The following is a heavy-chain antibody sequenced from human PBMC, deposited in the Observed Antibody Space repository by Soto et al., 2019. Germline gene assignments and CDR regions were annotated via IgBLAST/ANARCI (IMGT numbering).Heavy chain of an antibody. Sequence: LALTCSVSGGSISGSYWSWIRQSPGKGLEWLGYVYYTGSTNYSPSLRSRVSISVDTSKNEFSLRLSSVTAADTAVYFCARSVAVPGAHIDYWGQGTQVTVS. CDR3: ARSVAVPGAHIDY. D-gene: IGHD6-19*01. V-gene: IGHV4-59*01. J-gene: IGHJ4*02. CDR1: GGSISGSY. CDR2: VYYTGST.